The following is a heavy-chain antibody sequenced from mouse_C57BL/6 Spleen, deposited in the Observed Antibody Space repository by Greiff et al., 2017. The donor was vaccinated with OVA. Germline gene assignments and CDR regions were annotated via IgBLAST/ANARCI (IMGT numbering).Heavy chain of an antibody. CDR2: IYPRSGNT. Sequence: VHLVESGAELARPGASVKLSCKASGYTFTSYGISWVKQRTGQGLEWIGEIYPRSGNTYYNEKFKGKATLTADKSSSTAYMELRSLTSEDSAVYFCARHGSSYDWYFDVWGTGTTVTVAS. D-gene: IGHD1-1*01. V-gene: IGHV1-81*01. J-gene: IGHJ1*03. CDR3: ARHGSSYDWYFDV. CDR1: GYTFTSYG.